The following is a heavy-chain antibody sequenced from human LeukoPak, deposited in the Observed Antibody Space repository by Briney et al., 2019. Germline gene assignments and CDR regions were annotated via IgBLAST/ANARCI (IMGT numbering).Heavy chain of an antibody. D-gene: IGHD6-13*01. CDR2: IIPILGIA. CDR1: GGTFSSYA. J-gene: IGHJ4*02. Sequence: SVKVSCKASGGTFSSYAISWVRQAPGQGLEWMGRIIPILGIANYAQKFQGRVTITADKSTSTAYMELSSLRSEDTAVYCCSRDTCIAAAGTTSGSKDYWGQGTLVTVSS. V-gene: IGHV1-69*04. CDR3: SRDTCIAAAGTTSGSKDY.